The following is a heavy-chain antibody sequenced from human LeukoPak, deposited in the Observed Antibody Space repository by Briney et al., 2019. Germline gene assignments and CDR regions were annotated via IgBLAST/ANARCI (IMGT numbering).Heavy chain of an antibody. V-gene: IGHV1-2*02. Sequence: ASVKVSCKASGYTFTGYYMHWVRQAPGRGLEWMGWINPNSGGTNYAQKFQGRVTMTRNTSISTAYMELSSLRSEDTAVYYCARGGSSWYDHYYYGMDVWGQGTTVTVSS. D-gene: IGHD6-13*01. J-gene: IGHJ6*02. CDR1: GYTFTGYY. CDR2: INPNSGGT. CDR3: ARGGSSWYDHYYYGMDV.